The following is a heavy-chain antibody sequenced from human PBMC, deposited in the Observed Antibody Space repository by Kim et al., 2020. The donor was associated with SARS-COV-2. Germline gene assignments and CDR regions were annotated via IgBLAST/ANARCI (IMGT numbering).Heavy chain of an antibody. V-gene: IGHV3-23*01. D-gene: IGHD5-18*01. Sequence: GGSLRLSCAASGFTFSSYAMSWVRQAPGKGLEWVSAISGSGGSTYYADSVKGRFTISRDNSKNTLYLQMNSLRAEDTAVYYCAKDFAWIQLWEGWFDYWGQGTLVTVSS. J-gene: IGHJ4*02. CDR2: ISGSGGST. CDR3: AKDFAWIQLWEGWFDY. CDR1: GFTFSSYA.